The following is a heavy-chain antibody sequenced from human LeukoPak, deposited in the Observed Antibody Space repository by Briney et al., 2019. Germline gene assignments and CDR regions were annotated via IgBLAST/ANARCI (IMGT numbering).Heavy chain of an antibody. Sequence: GESLKISCKGSEYSFSNYWIAWVRRMPGKGLEWMGIIYPGDSDTTYSPSFQGQVTISADKSISTAYLQWSSLKASDTAIYYCARYSDFWSGYGYMDVWGKGTTVTVS. V-gene: IGHV5-51*01. CDR3: ARYSDFWSGYGYMDV. CDR2: IYPGDSDT. D-gene: IGHD3-3*01. J-gene: IGHJ6*03. CDR1: EYSFSNYW.